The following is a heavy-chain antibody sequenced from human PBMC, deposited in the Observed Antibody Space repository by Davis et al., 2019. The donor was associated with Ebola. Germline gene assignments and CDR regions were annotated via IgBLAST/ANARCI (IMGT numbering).Heavy chain of an antibody. CDR1: GFTFSSYW. V-gene: IGHV3-7*01. CDR3: AGIAAVRSDAFDI. J-gene: IGHJ3*02. CDR2: IKQDGSEK. D-gene: IGHD6-13*01. Sequence: GESLKISCAASGFTFSSYWMSWVRQAPGKGLEWVANIKQDGSEKYYVDSVKGRFTISRDNAKNSLYLQMNSLRAEDTAVYYCAGIAAVRSDAFDIWGQGTMVTVSS.